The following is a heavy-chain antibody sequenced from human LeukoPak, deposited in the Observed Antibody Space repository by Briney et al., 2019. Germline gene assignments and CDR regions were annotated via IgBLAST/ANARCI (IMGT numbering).Heavy chain of an antibody. J-gene: IGHJ4*02. CDR2: IGGDGGRT. V-gene: IGHV3-43*02. CDR3: ATDTTSKCIAVAGHIDH. Sequence: GGSLRLSCAASGFTLGDYALHWVRQAPGEGLEWVSLIGGDGGRTYYADSVKGRFTISRDNSKNSLYLQMNSLRTEDTALYYCATDTTSKCIAVAGHIDHWGQGTLVTVSS. D-gene: IGHD6-19*01. CDR1: GFTLGDYA.